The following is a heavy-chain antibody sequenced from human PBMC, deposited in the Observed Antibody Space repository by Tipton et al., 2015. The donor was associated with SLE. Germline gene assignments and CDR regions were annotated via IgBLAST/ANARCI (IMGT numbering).Heavy chain of an antibody. CDR3: ARHYVGAPTHWYFGL. CDR2: LSNTGSS. CDR1: GYSISSGNY. D-gene: IGHD1-26*01. V-gene: IGHV4-38-2*01. Sequence: TLSLTCAVSGYSISSGNYWGWIRQPPEKGLEWIGSLSNTGSSYYNPSPKGRFTISIDTSRNHFSLKLSSVTAADTAVYYCARHYVGAPTHWYFGLWGRGTLVTVSS. J-gene: IGHJ2*01.